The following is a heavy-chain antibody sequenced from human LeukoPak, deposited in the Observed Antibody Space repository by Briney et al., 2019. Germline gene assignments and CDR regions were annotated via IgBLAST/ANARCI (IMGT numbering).Heavy chain of an antibody. J-gene: IGHJ5*02. V-gene: IGHV4-34*01. CDR2: VNDSGGT. Sequence: SETLSLTCAVYIDSFTNYYWNWIRQTPGKGLEWIGEVNDSGGTNINPSLRSRVILSVDTSKNQFSLKLSSVTAADTAVYYCARVPHYYDSSGPDGRWFDPWGQGTLVTVSS. CDR1: IDSFTNYY. CDR3: ARVPHYYDSSGPDGRWFDP. D-gene: IGHD3-22*01.